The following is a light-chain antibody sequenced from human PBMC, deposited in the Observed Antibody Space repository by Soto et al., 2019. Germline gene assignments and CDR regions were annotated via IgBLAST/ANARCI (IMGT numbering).Light chain of an antibody. CDR3: QQYGTSPGYT. CDR2: GAS. V-gene: IGKV3-20*01. Sequence: IVLTQSPGTLSLSPGERATLSCRASESVSSTYLAWYQQKPGQTPRLLTYGASSRATGIPDRFSGSGSATDFALTISRMEPEDCAMYYCQQYGTSPGYTFGQGTKLEIK. CDR1: ESVSSTY. J-gene: IGKJ2*01.